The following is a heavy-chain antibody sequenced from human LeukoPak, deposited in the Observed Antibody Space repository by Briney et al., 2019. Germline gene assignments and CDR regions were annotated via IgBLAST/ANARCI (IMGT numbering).Heavy chain of an antibody. J-gene: IGHJ4*02. CDR3: ATGILNGTIYNFFDY. CDR2: FDPEDGET. V-gene: IGHV1-24*01. D-gene: IGHD1-7*01. Sequence: GASVKVSCKVSGYTLTELSMHWVRQGPGKGLEWMGGFDPEDGETIYAQKFQGRVTMTEDTSTDTAYMELSSLRSEDTAVYYCATGILNGTIYNFFDYWGQGTLVTVSS. CDR1: GYTLTELS.